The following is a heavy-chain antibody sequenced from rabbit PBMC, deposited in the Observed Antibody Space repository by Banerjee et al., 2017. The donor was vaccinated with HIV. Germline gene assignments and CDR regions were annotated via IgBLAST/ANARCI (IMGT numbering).Heavy chain of an antibody. D-gene: IGHD4-1*01. V-gene: IGHV1S45*01. CDR3: ARVSETSGWGEDL. J-gene: IGHJ4*01. CDR2: IYAGDSGTT. CDR1: GFSFSSSQY. Sequence: QEQLVESGGGLVQPEGSLTLTCTASGFSFSSSQYMCWVRQAPGKGLEWIGCIYAGDSGTTYYASWAKGRFTISKTSSTTVTLQMTSLTAADTATYFCARVSETSGWGEDLWGQGTLVTVS.